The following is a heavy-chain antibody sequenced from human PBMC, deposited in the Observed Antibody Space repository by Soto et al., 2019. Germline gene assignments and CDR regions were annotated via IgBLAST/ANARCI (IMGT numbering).Heavy chain of an antibody. D-gene: IGHD2-8*01. CDR1: GYTFTSYA. CDR2: INAGNGNT. Sequence: GASVKVSCKASGYTFTSYAMHWVRQAPGQRLEWMGWINAGNGNTKYSQKFQGRVTITRDTSASTAYMELSSLRSEDTAVYYCARDFLGYCTNGVCQEHNWFDPWGQGTLVTVSS. V-gene: IGHV1-3*01. J-gene: IGHJ5*02. CDR3: ARDFLGYCTNGVCQEHNWFDP.